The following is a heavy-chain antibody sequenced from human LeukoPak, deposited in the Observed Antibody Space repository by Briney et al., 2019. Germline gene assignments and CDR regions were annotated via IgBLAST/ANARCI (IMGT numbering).Heavy chain of an antibody. Sequence: SETLSLTCAVYGGSFSGYYWSWIRQPPGKGLEWIGEINHSGSTNYNPSLKSRVTISVDTSKNQFSLKLSSVTAADTAVYYCARRPDPLRYYYYLDVWGKGTTVTISS. CDR3: ARRPDPLRYYYYLDV. D-gene: IGHD3-16*01. J-gene: IGHJ6*03. V-gene: IGHV4-34*01. CDR2: INHSGST. CDR1: GGSFSGYY.